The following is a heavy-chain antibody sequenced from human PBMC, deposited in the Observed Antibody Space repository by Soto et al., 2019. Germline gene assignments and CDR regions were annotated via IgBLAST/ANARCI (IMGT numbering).Heavy chain of an antibody. CDR1: GFTFSSYA. V-gene: IGHV3-23*01. Sequence: EVQLLESGGGLVQPGESLRLSCAASGFTFSSYAMSWVRQAPGKGLEWVSVISGSDDSTYYADSVKGRFTISRDKSKNTLYLQMNSLRAEDTSVSYCAKRSSSSTFDYWGQGTLVTVSS. D-gene: IGHD6-6*01. CDR2: ISGSDDST. CDR3: AKRSSSSTFDY. J-gene: IGHJ4*02.